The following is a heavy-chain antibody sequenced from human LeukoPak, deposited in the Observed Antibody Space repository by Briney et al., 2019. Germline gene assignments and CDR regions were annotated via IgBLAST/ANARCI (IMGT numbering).Heavy chain of an antibody. V-gene: IGHV3-66*01. CDR1: GFTLSSNY. Sequence: GGSLRLSCAASGFTLSSNYMSWVRQAPGKGLEWVSVIYSGGSTYYADSVKGRFTISRDNSKNTLYLQMNSLRAEDMAVYYCARDRRIKSSSSWYNWFDPWGQGTLVTVSS. CDR2: IYSGGST. D-gene: IGHD6-13*01. CDR3: ARDRRIKSSSSWYNWFDP. J-gene: IGHJ5*02.